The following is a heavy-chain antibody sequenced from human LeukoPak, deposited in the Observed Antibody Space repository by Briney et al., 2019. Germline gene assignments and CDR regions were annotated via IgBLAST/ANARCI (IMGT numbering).Heavy chain of an antibody. D-gene: IGHD3-9*01. J-gene: IGHJ4*02. CDR2: IYYSGSI. CDR1: GGSISGYY. CDR3: ARARSDVLTGYLIDN. Sequence: PSETLSLTCTVSGGSISGYYWSWIRQPPGKGLEYIGYIYYSGSINYNPSLKSRGTISLDTSRNQFSLKLISATAADTAVYYCARARSDVLTGYLIDNWGQGILVTVSS. V-gene: IGHV4-59*01.